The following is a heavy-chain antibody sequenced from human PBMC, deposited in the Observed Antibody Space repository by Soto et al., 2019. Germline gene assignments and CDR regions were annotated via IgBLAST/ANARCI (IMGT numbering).Heavy chain of an antibody. J-gene: IGHJ6*02. V-gene: IGHV5-10-1*01. Sequence: PGESLKISCKGSGYSFAGYWITWVRQMPGKGLEWMGRIDPSDSQTYYSPSFRGHVTISAAKSITTVFLQWSSLRASDTAMYYCARRGVDAGGMDVWGQGTTVTVSS. CDR2: IDPSDSQT. D-gene: IGHD3-10*01. CDR1: GYSFAGYW. CDR3: ARRGVDAGGMDV.